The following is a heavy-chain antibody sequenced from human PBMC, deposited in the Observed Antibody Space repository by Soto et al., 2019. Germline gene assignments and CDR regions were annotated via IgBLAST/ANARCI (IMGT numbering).Heavy chain of an antibody. CDR2: ISPTSEYI. J-gene: IGHJ4*02. Sequence: PGGSLRLSCAASGFTFSTYSMNWVRQAPGKGLEWVSSISPTSEYIYHADSVKGRFTISRDNAKNSLYLQMDSLRADDAAVYYCARKSYYVDSGFYDYWGQGALVTSPQ. CDR3: ARKSYYVDSGFYDY. CDR1: GFTFSTYS. V-gene: IGHV3-21*01. D-gene: IGHD3-22*01.